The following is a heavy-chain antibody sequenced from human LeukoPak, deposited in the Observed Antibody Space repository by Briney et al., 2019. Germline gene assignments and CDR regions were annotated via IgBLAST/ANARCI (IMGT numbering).Heavy chain of an antibody. J-gene: IGHJ4*02. V-gene: IGHV4-61*02. Sequence: SETLSLTCTVSGGSISSGSYNWSWIRQPAGKGLEWIGRIYTSGSTNYNPSLKSRVTISVDTSKNQFSLKLSSVTAADTAVYYCARADFWSGYYNFDYWGQGTLVTVSS. CDR3: ARADFWSGYYNFDY. CDR1: GGSISSGSYN. D-gene: IGHD3-3*01. CDR2: IYTSGST.